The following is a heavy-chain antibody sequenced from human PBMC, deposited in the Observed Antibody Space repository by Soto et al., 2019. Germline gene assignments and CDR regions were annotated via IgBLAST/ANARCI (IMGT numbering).Heavy chain of an antibody. CDR2: KWYDGINK. CDR1: GFTFSSYG. CDR3: ARDIAESRGCFYYFDY. J-gene: IGHJ4*02. Sequence: VGSLRLSCAASGFTFSSYGMHWVSQDPGKGLEWVAVKWYDGINKYYADSVKGRFTISRDKSKNTLYLQMNGLSAEDTAVYYCARDIAESRGCFYYFDYGGQGTLVTVSS. V-gene: IGHV3-33*01. D-gene: IGHD6-19*01.